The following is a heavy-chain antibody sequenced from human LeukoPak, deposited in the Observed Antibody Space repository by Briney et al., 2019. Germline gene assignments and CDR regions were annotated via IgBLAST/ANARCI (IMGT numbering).Heavy chain of an antibody. J-gene: IGHJ4*02. V-gene: IGHV1-8*01. CDR2: MNPNSGNT. D-gene: IGHD2-2*02. CDR1: GYTLTSYD. CDR3: ARGREIPTDFDY. Sequence: ASLKVSCKASGYTLTSYDINWVRQATGQGLEWMGGMNPNSGNTGYAQKFQGRVTMTRNTSISTAYMELSSLRSEDTAVYYCARGREIPTDFDYWGQGTLVTVSS.